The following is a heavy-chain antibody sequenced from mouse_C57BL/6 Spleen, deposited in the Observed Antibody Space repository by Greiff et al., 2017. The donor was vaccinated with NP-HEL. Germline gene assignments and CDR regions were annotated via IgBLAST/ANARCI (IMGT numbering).Heavy chain of an antibody. V-gene: IGHV1-63*01. Sequence: QVQLKESGAELVRPGTSVKMSCKASGYTFTNYWIGWAKQRPGHGLEWIGDIYPGGGYTNYNEKFKGKATLTADKSSSTAYMQFSSLTSEDSAIYYCAGRGGWYFDYWGQGTTLTVAS. CDR3: AGRGGWYFDY. CDR2: IYPGGGYT. J-gene: IGHJ2*01. CDR1: GYTFTNYW.